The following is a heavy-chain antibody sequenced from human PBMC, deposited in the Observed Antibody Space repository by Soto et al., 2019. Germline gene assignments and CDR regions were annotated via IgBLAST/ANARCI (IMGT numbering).Heavy chain of an antibody. D-gene: IGHD3-22*01. CDR1: GFTFSSYS. CDR3: ARAHYYDTLGLGY. Sequence: LRLSCAASGFTFSSYSMNWVRQAPGKGLEWVSSISSSSSYIYYADSVKGRFTISRDNAKNSLYLQMNSLRAEDTAVYYCARAHYYDTLGLGYWGQGTLVTVSS. V-gene: IGHV3-21*01. J-gene: IGHJ4*02. CDR2: ISSSSSYI.